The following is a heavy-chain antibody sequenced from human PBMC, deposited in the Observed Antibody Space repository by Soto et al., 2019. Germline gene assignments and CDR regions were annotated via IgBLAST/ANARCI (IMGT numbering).Heavy chain of an antibody. CDR2: ISYDGSNK. D-gene: IGHD2-2*01. J-gene: IGHJ6*02. CDR3: ASGLGYCSSTSCSPMDV. Sequence: GSLRLSCAASGFTFSSYAMHWVRQAPGKGLEWVAVISYDGSNKYYADSVKGRFTISRDNSKNTLYLQMNSLRAEDTAVYYCASGLGYCSSTSCSPMDVWGQGTTVTVSS. CDR1: GFTFSSYA. V-gene: IGHV3-30-3*01.